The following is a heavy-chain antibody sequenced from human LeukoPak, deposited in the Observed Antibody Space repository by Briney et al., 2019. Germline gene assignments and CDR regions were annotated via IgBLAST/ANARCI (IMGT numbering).Heavy chain of an antibody. D-gene: IGHD2-2*01. CDR3: ARTLMPSIHEAFHI. J-gene: IGHJ3*02. CDR1: GGSITSGGYS. CDR2: IHTSGSA. Sequence: PSETLSLTCTVSGGSITSGGYSWNWIRQPAGKGLEWIGRIHTSGSANYNPSLKSQVTFSVDTSKNHFSLNLSSVTAADTAIYYCARTLMPSIHEAFHIWGQGTTVTVSS. V-gene: IGHV4-61*02.